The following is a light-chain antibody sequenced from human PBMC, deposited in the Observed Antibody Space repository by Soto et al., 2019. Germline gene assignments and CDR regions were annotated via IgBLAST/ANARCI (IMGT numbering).Light chain of an antibody. J-gene: IGLJ2*01. CDR1: SSDVGSYNL. CDR2: AGS. V-gene: IGLV2-23*01. CDR3: CSYAGSSTSVV. Sequence: QSALTQPASVSGSPGQSITISCTGTSSDVGSYNLVSWYQQHPGKAPKLMIYAGSKRPSGVSNRFSGSKSGNTASLTISGLQAEDEADYCWCSYAGSSTSVVFGGGTKLTVL.